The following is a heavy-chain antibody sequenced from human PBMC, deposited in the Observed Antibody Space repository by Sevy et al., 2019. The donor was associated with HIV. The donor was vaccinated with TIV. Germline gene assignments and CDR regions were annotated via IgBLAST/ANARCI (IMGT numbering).Heavy chain of an antibody. V-gene: IGHV1-24*01. D-gene: IGHD3-22*01. CDR1: GYTLSELS. CDR3: VITKDYYDNSGYPFDY. CDR2: FDPEDGET. J-gene: IGHJ4*02. Sequence: ASVKVSCKVFGYTLSELSMHWVRQTPGKGLEWMGSFDPEDGETIYAPKFQGRVAMTEDTSTDTAYMELRSLRSEDTAVFYCVITKDYYDNSGYPFDYWGQGTLVTVSS.